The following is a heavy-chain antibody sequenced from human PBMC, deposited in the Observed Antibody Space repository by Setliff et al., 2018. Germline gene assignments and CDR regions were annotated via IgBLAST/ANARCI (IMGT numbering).Heavy chain of an antibody. Sequence: GASVKVSCKASGGTFSNYDISWVRQAPGQGLEWMGGIIPIFGTTNYAQRFQGRVTIITDESTSTAYMELSSLRFEDTAVYYCAREGVDTRSSTDYRYYMDVWGKGTTVTVSS. CDR2: IIPIFGTT. J-gene: IGHJ6*03. D-gene: IGHD5-18*01. CDR3: AREGVDTRSSTDYRYYMDV. V-gene: IGHV1-69*05. CDR1: GGTFSNYD.